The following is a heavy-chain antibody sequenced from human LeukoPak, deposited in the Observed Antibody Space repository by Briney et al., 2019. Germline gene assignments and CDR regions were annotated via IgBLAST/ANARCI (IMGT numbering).Heavy chain of an antibody. V-gene: IGHV4-59*01. CDR1: GGSISPYY. J-gene: IGHJ5*02. D-gene: IGHD2-21*02. CDR3: AREVGDSDSDNWFDP. Sequence: SETLSLTCVVSGGSISPYYWSWIRQPPGKGLEWIGYIYYSGSTNYNPSLESRVTISVDTAERQVSLILRSVTAADTAVYYCAREVGDSDSDNWFDPWGQGTLVIVFS. CDR2: IYYSGST.